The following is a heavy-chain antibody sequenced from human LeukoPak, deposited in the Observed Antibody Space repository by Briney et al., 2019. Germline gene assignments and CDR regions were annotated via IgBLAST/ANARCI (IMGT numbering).Heavy chain of an antibody. CDR1: GFTFSDYY. J-gene: IGHJ6*04. CDR2: ISSGSVYI. Sequence: GGSLRLSCAASGFTFSDYYMTWIRQVPGKGLEWVSYISSGSVYIYYADSVKGRFTISRDNAKNSLYLQMNSLRAEDTAVYYCAELGITMIGGVWGKGTTVTISS. CDR3: AELGITMIGGV. D-gene: IGHD3-10*02. V-gene: IGHV3-11*06.